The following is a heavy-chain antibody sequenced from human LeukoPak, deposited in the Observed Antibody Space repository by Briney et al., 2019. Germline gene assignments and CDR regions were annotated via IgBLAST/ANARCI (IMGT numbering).Heavy chain of an antibody. CDR2: ISAYNGNT. Sequence: ASVKVSCKASGYSFTSYGISWVRQAPGQGLEWMGWISAYNGNTNYARELQGRVTITTDTSTSTAYMELRSLRSDDTAVYYCARDPSPHLGNNWYYFDYWGQGTLVTVSS. V-gene: IGHV1-18*01. D-gene: IGHD1-1*01. CDR3: ARDPSPHLGNNWYYFDY. J-gene: IGHJ4*02. CDR1: GYSFTSYG.